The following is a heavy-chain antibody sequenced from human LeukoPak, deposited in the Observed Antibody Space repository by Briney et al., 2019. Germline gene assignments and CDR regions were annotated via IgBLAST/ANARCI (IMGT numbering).Heavy chain of an antibody. CDR1: GFTFSSYA. CDR2: IKQDGSEK. Sequence: GGSLRLSCAASGFTFSSYAMSWVRQAPGKGLEWVANIKQDGSEKYYVDSVKGRFTISRDNAKNSLYLQMNSLRAEDTAVYYCARAGYDYVWGSYRLPSDYWGQGTLVTVSS. V-gene: IGHV3-7*01. J-gene: IGHJ4*02. D-gene: IGHD3-16*02. CDR3: ARAGYDYVWGSYRLPSDY.